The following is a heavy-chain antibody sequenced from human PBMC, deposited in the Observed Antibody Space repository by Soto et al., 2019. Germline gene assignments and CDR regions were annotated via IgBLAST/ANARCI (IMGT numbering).Heavy chain of an antibody. CDR3: AREPLGGSVGFDF. CDR2: IWHSGST. Sequence: QLRLQGSGPGLVKPSETLSLTCTVSGGAISSDSYYWGWIRQPPGKGLEWIGSIWHSGSTFYNPSLKSRATISVDTSKQQFSLRLTSVTAADTAVYYCAREPLGGSVGFDFWGQGTLVTVSS. V-gene: IGHV4-39*02. J-gene: IGHJ4*02. D-gene: IGHD3-10*01. CDR1: GGAISSDSYY.